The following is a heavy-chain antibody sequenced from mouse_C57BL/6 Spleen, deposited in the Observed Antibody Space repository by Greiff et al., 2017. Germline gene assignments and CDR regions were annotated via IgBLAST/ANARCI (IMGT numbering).Heavy chain of an antibody. CDR1: GYAFSSYW. CDR3: ARGAIDYAMDY. V-gene: IGHV1-80*01. J-gene: IGHJ4*01. Sequence: QVQLKESGAELVKPGASVKISCKASGYAFSSYWMNWVKQRPGKGLEWIGQIYPGDGDTNYNGKFKGKATLTADKSSSTAYMQHSSLTSEDSAVYFCARGAIDYAMDYWGQGTSVTVSS. CDR2: IYPGDGDT.